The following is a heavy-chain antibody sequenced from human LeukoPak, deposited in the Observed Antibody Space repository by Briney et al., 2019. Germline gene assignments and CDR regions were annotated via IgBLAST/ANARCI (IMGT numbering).Heavy chain of an antibody. CDR2: ISGYNGNT. CDR1: GYTFSSYG. CDR3: ARDHRGSYGLNAFDI. D-gene: IGHD1-26*01. Sequence: GASVKVSXKASGYTFSSYGISWVRQAPGQGLEWMGWISGYNGNTDYAQKVQGRVTMTTDTSASTAYMELRSLRSDDTAVYYCARDHRGSYGLNAFDIWGQGTMVTVSS. J-gene: IGHJ3*02. V-gene: IGHV1-18*01.